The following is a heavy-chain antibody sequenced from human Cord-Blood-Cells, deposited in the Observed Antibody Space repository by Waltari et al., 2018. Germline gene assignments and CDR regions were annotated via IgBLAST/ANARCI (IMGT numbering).Heavy chain of an antibody. V-gene: IGHV1-2*02. CDR1: GYTFTGYY. Sequence: QVQLVQSGAEVKKPGASVTVSCKASGYTFTGYYMPWVRLAPGQGLEWMGWINPNSGGTNYAQKFQGRVTMTRDTSISTAYMELSRLRSDDTAVYYCAREVLAARLAFDIWGQGTMVTVSS. CDR2: INPNSGGT. D-gene: IGHD6-6*01. J-gene: IGHJ3*02. CDR3: AREVLAARLAFDI.